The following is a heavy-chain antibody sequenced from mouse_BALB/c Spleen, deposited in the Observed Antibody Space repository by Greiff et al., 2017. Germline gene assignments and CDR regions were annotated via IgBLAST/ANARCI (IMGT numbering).Heavy chain of an antibody. CDR3: ATGGGLDD. Sequence: DLVKPGASVTLSCKASGYTFTSYWINWIKQRPGQGLEWIGRIAPGSGSTYYNEMFKGKATLTVDTSSSTAYIQLSSLSCEDSAVYCCATGGGLDDWGQGTTLT. J-gene: IGHJ2*01. V-gene: IGHV1S41*01. D-gene: IGHD1-1*02. CDR2: IAPGSGST. CDR1: GYTFTSYW.